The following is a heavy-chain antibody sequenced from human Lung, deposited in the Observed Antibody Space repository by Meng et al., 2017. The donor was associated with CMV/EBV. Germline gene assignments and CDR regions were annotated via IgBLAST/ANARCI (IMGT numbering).Heavy chain of an antibody. Sequence: GSLRLSCTVSGDSMNNYYWNWIRQPPGKGLEWIGYMYYSGSTNYNPSLKSRVTISVDTSKNQFSLILSSVTAADTAVYYCARGGRGAAAGQDDWGPGNLV. V-gene: IGHV4-59*01. CDR2: MYYSGST. CDR1: GDSMNNYY. J-gene: IGHJ4*02. D-gene: IGHD6-13*01. CDR3: ARGGRGAAAGQDD.